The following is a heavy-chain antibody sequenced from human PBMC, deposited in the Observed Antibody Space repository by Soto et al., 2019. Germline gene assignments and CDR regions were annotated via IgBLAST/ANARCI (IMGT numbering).Heavy chain of an antibody. Sequence: QVQLVQSGAEVKKPGASVKVSCKASGYTFTGNYLHWVRQAPGQGLEWMGWINPNSGGTDYAQKFQGRVTVTRDTSISTAYMELSRLRSDDTAVYYCARDGDSSSPFDIWGQGTMVTVSS. CDR1: GYTFTGNY. CDR2: INPNSGGT. V-gene: IGHV1-2*02. D-gene: IGHD6-6*01. CDR3: ARDGDSSSPFDI. J-gene: IGHJ3*02.